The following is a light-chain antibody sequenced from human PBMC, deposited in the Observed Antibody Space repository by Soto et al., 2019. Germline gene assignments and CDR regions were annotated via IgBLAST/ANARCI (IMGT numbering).Light chain of an antibody. CDR1: QTIAIF. J-gene: IGKJ5*01. CDR3: QQSFHTPPIT. V-gene: IGKV1-39*01. Sequence: DIQMTQSPSSLSASVGDRVTITCRASQTIAIFLNWYQQKPGKAPRLLIYAASSLQSGVPSRFSGSGSGTDFTLTISDLQPEDFATYYCQQSFHTPPITFGQGTRLEI. CDR2: AAS.